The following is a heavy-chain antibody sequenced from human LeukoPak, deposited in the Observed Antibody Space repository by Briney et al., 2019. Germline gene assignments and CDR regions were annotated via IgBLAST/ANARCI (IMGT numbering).Heavy chain of an antibody. Sequence: GESLKISCKGSGYSFTNYWIGWVRQMPGKGLEWMGIIYPGDSDTKYSPSFQGQVTISADKSISTAYLQWGSLKASDTAVYYCARQALTAYDPFDYWGQGTLVTVSS. J-gene: IGHJ4*02. V-gene: IGHV5-51*01. CDR1: GYSFTNYW. CDR2: IYPGDSDT. D-gene: IGHD5-12*01. CDR3: ARQALTAYDPFDY.